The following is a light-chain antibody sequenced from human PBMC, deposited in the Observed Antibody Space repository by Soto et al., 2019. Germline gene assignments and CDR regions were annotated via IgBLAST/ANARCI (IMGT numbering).Light chain of an antibody. CDR3: QQYYRWPQT. Sequence: EVALTHSPGTLSLSPWEIATLSCRASQNVRSSLAWYQHRPGQAPRLLIYAASTRATGIPARFSCSGSGTEFTLTISSLQSEDFAVYYCQQYYRWPQTFGQGTKVDIK. CDR2: AAS. CDR1: QNVRSS. V-gene: IGKV3-15*01. J-gene: IGKJ1*01.